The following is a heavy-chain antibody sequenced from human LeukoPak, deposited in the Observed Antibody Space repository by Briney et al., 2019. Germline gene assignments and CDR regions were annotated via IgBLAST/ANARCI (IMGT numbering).Heavy chain of an antibody. J-gene: IGHJ5*02. CDR3: ARGKTSQNIVTRKTYNWFDP. Sequence: PGGSLRLSCAASGFTFDDYGMSWVRQAPGKGLEWVSGINWNGDSTGYADSVKGRFTISRDNAKNSLYLQMKSLRAEDTAVYYCARGKTSQNIVTRKTYNWFDPWGQGTLVTVSS. D-gene: IGHD2/OR15-2a*01. CDR2: INWNGDST. V-gene: IGHV3-20*04. CDR1: GFTFDDYG.